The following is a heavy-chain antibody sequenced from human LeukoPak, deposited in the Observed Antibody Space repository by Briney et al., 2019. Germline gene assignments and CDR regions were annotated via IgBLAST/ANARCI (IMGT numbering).Heavy chain of an antibody. Sequence: ASVKVSCKASGYTFTSYGISWVRQAPGQGLEWMGWSSAYNGNTNYAQKLQGRVTMTTDTSTSTAYMELRSLRSDDTAVYYCARDVPYYYDSSGYPMHYWGQGTLVTVSS. CDR2: SSAYNGNT. D-gene: IGHD3-22*01. CDR3: ARDVPYYYDSSGYPMHY. J-gene: IGHJ4*02. CDR1: GYTFTSYG. V-gene: IGHV1-18*01.